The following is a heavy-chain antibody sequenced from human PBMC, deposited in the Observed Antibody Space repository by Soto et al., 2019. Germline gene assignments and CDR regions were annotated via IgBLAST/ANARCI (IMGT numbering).Heavy chain of an antibody. CDR1: GGTFSSYA. Sequence: SVKVSCKASGGTFSSYAISWVRQAPGQGLEWMGGIIPIFGTANYAQKFQGRVTITADESTSTAYMELSSLRSEDTAVYYCARFLDYYYYGMDVWGQGTTVTVSS. CDR2: IIPIFGTA. J-gene: IGHJ6*02. CDR3: ARFLDYYYYGMDV. V-gene: IGHV1-69*13.